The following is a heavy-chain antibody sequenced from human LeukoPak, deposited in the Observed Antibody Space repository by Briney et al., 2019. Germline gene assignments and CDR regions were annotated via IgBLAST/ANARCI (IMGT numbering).Heavy chain of an antibody. Sequence: SETLSLTCTVSGGSISSYYWSWIRQPPGKGLEWIGYIYYSGSTNYNPSPKSRVTISVDTSKNQFSLKLSYVTAADTAVYYCARGGVVTAYIFDYWGQGTLVTVSS. D-gene: IGHD2-21*02. CDR1: GGSISSYY. CDR3: ARGGVVTAYIFDY. CDR2: IYYSGST. V-gene: IGHV4-59*01. J-gene: IGHJ4*02.